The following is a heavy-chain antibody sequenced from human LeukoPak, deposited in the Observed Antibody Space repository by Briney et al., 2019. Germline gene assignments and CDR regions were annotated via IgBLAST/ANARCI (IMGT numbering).Heavy chain of an antibody. Sequence: SETLSLTCTVSGGSISSSSYYWGWIRQPPGKGLEWIGSIYYSGSTYYNPSLKSRVTISVDTSKNQFSLKLSSVTAADTAVYYCASTLRQRYLFDYWGQGTLVTVSS. V-gene: IGHV4-39*01. D-gene: IGHD4-17*01. CDR3: ASTLRQRYLFDY. J-gene: IGHJ4*02. CDR1: GGSISSSSYY. CDR2: IYYSGST.